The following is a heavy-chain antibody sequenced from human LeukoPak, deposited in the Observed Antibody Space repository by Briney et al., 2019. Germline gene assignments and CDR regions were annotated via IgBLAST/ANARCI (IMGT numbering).Heavy chain of an antibody. CDR3: ARTHNYYDSSGHMRGYYFDY. J-gene: IGHJ4*02. D-gene: IGHD3-22*01. CDR2: ISAYNGNT. V-gene: IGHV1-18*01. CDR1: GYTFTSYG. Sequence: GASVKVSCKASGYTFTSYGIGWVRQAPGQGLEWMGWISAYNGNTNYAQKLQGRVTMTTDTSTSTAYMELRSLRSDDTAVYYCARTHNYYDSSGHMRGYYFDYWGQGTLVTVSS.